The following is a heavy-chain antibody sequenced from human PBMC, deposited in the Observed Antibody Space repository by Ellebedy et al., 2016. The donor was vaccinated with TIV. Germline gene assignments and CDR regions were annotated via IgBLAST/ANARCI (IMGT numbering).Heavy chain of an antibody. Sequence: PGGSLRLSCAASGFTFSSYGMHWVRQAPGKGLEWVAVITKDGKIKYYADSVKGRFTISRDNSMNTLSLQMNSLRVEDTAVYYCVRDDDTSGNYFDYWGQGTLVTVSS. CDR2: ITKDGKIK. V-gene: IGHV3-30*03. J-gene: IGHJ4*02. CDR1: GFTFSSYG. D-gene: IGHD3-10*01. CDR3: VRDDDTSGNYFDY.